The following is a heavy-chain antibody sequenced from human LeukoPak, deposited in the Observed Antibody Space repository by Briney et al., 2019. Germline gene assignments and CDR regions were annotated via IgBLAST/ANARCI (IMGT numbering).Heavy chain of an antibody. Sequence: SVKVSCKASGGTFSSYAISWVRQAPGQGLEWMGGIIPIFGTANYAQKFQGRVTITADKSTSTAYMELSSLRSEDTAVYYCASQRGIAVAGTFLDYWGQGTLVTVSS. CDR2: IIPIFGTA. D-gene: IGHD6-19*01. CDR1: GGTFSSYA. J-gene: IGHJ4*02. V-gene: IGHV1-69*06. CDR3: ASQRGIAVAGTFLDY.